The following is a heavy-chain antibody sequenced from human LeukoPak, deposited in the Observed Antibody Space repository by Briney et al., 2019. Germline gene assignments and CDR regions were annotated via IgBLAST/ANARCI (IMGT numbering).Heavy chain of an antibody. Sequence: PSETLSLTCTVSGGSVSSYYWSWIRQPPGKGLEWIGYIYYSGSTNYNPSLKSRVTMSVDTSKNQFSLKLSSVTAADTAVYYCARDLTYCGGDCYSGWFDPWGQGTLVTVSS. CDR2: IYYSGST. J-gene: IGHJ5*02. D-gene: IGHD2-21*02. CDR3: ARDLTYCGGDCYSGWFDP. CDR1: GGSVSSYY. V-gene: IGHV4-59*02.